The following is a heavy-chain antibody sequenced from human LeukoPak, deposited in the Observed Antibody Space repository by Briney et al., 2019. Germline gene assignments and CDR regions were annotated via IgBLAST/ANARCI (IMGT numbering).Heavy chain of an antibody. Sequence: GGSLKLSCAASGFTFSSYWMSWVRQAPGKGLEWVANIKQDGSEKYYVDSVKGRFTISRDNAKNSLYLQMNSLRAEDTAVYYCAKDYSDYYDSSGYTLWGQGTLVTVSS. CDR2: IKQDGSEK. CDR3: AKDYSDYYDSSGYTL. CDR1: GFTFSSYW. D-gene: IGHD3-22*01. J-gene: IGHJ4*02. V-gene: IGHV3-7*01.